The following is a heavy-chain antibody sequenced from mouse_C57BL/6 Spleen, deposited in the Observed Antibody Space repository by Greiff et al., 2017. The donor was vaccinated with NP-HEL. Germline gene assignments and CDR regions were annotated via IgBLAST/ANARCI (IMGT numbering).Heavy chain of an antibody. CDR1: GYTFTSYW. CDR2: IYPGSGST. Sequence: QVQLKQPGAELVKPGASVKMSCKASGYTFTSYWITWVKQRPGQGLEWIGDIYPGSGSTNYNEKFKSKATLTVDTSSSTAYMQLSSLTSGDSAVYYCARDYGSPYYFDYWGQGTTLTVSS. V-gene: IGHV1-55*01. J-gene: IGHJ2*01. CDR3: ARDYGSPYYFDY. D-gene: IGHD1-1*01.